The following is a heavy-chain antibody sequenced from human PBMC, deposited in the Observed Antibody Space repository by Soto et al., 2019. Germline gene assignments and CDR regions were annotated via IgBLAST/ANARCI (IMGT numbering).Heavy chain of an antibody. CDR2: ISYDGSDK. J-gene: IGHJ4*02. CDR3: AIRFDY. Sequence: QVQLVESGGGVVQPGRSLRLSCAASGFTFSSYGMHWVRQAPGKGLEWVAVISYDGSDKYYADSVKGRFTISRDNSKNTLYLQMNSLRPEDTAVYYCAIRFDYWGQGTLVAVSS. CDR1: GFTFSSYG. V-gene: IGHV3-30*03.